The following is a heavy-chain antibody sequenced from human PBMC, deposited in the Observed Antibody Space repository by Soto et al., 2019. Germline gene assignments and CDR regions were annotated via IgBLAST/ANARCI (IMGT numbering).Heavy chain of an antibody. J-gene: IGHJ4*02. D-gene: IGHD6-19*01. Sequence: QVQLQESGPGLVKPSETLSLTCTVSGGSVSSGSYYWSWIRQPPGKGLEWIGYIYYSGSTNYNPSLERRVTISVDTSKNQFSLKLNSVTAADTAVYYCASYSSGWYDVSYWGQGTLVTVSS. CDR1: GGSVSSGSYY. CDR2: IYYSGST. V-gene: IGHV4-61*01. CDR3: ASYSSGWYDVSY.